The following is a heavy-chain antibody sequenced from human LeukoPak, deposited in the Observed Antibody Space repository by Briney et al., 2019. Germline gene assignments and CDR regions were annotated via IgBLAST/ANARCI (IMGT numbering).Heavy chain of an antibody. D-gene: IGHD3-10*01. J-gene: IGHJ6*03. V-gene: IGHV4-39*01. Sequence: PSETLSLTCTVSGGSISSSSYYWGWIRQPPGKGLEWIGSIYYSGSTYYNPSLKSRVTISVDTSKNQSSLKLSSVTAADTAVYYCARSGSGYMDVWGKGTTVTVSS. CDR1: GGSISSSSYY. CDR3: ARSGSGYMDV. CDR2: IYYSGST.